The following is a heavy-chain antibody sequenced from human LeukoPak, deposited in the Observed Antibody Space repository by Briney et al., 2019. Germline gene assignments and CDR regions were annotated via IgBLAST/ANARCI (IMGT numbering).Heavy chain of an antibody. Sequence: PSETLSLTCAVSGGSISSGGYSWSWIRQPPGKGLEWIGSIYYSGITYYNPSLRSRVTISVDTSKNQFSLKLSSVTAADTAVYYCARHNYYDSSAYDSWGQGTLVTVSS. D-gene: IGHD3-22*01. CDR3: ARHNYYDSSAYDS. V-gene: IGHV4-30-2*03. J-gene: IGHJ5*02. CDR1: GGSISSGGYS. CDR2: IYYSGIT.